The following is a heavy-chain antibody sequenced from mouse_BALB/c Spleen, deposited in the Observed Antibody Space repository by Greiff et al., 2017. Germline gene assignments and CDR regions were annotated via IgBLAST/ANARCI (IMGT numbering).Heavy chain of an antibody. V-gene: IGHV1S137*01. D-gene: IGHD2-1*01. Sequence: QVQLQQSGAELVRPGVSVKISCKGSGYTFTDYAMHWVKQSHAKSLEWIGVISTYYGDASYNQKFKGKATMTVDKSSSTAYMELARLTSEDSAIYYCAREGSYGNSDYWGQGTTLTVSS. CDR1: GYTFTDYA. CDR3: AREGSYGNSDY. J-gene: IGHJ2*01. CDR2: ISTYYGDA.